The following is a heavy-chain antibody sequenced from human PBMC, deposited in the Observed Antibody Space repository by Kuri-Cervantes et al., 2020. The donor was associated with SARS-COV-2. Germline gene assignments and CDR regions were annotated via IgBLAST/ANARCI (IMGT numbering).Heavy chain of an antibody. CDR3: ARDPIAAAGTRLYYYYGMDV. Sequence: SETLSLTCTVSGGSISSSSYYWGWIRQPPGKGLEWIGSIYYSGGTYYNPSLKSRVTISVDTSKNQFSLKLSSVTAADTAVYHCARDPIAAAGTRLYYYYGMDVWGQGTTVTVSS. CDR1: GGSISSSSYY. V-gene: IGHV4-39*02. CDR2: IYYSGGT. J-gene: IGHJ6*02. D-gene: IGHD6-13*01.